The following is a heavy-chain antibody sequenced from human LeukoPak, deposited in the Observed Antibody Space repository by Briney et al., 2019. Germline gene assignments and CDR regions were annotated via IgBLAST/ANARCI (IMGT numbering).Heavy chain of an antibody. Sequence: PGGSLRLSCAASGFTFSSYAMSWVRQAPGKGLEWVSALSGSGGSTNSQDSVKGRFTISRDNSKNTLYLQMNSLRAEDTAVYYCAKDLGEMATLFDYWGQGTLVTVSS. V-gene: IGHV3-23*01. D-gene: IGHD5-24*01. J-gene: IGHJ4*02. CDR1: GFTFSSYA. CDR3: AKDLGEMATLFDY. CDR2: LSGSGGST.